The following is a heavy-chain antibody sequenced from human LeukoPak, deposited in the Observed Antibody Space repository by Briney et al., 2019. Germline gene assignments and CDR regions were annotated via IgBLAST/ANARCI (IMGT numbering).Heavy chain of an antibody. V-gene: IGHV1-2*02. CDR2: INPNSGGT. J-gene: IGHJ3*02. D-gene: IGHD4-23*01. CDR1: GYTFTGYY. Sequence: ASVKVSCKASGYTFTGYYMHWVRQAPGQGLEWMGWINPNSGGTNYAQKFQGRVTMTRDTSISTAYMELSRLRSGDTAVYYCARDTVGGRYAFDIWGQGTMVTVSS. CDR3: ARDTVGGRYAFDI.